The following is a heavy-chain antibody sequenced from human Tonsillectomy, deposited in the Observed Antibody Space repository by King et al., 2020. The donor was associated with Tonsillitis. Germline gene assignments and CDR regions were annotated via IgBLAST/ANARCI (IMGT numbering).Heavy chain of an antibody. CDR1: VFPYRDAW. J-gene: IGHJ4*02. CDR3: RWDHDYWSGYST. Sequence: VQLGESGGCLVEPGGALRLSCESSVFPYRDAWMSLVRQDPGRGLDWVVRIKNQRGGGAADYAEPLKGRFTVSRDDSKNTIYLEMNSLRTEDTAMYYCRWDHDYWSGYSTWGQGTLVIVSS. CDR2: IKNQRGGGAA. V-gene: IGHV3-15*01. D-gene: IGHD3-3*01.